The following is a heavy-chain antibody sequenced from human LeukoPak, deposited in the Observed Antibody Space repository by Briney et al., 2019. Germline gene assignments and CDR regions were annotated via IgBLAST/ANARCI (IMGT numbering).Heavy chain of an antibody. CDR1: GGTFSSYA. CDR2: IIPIFGTA. Sequence: SVRVSCKASGGTFSSYAISWVRQAPGQGLEWMGGIIPIFGTANYAQKFQGRVTITADESTSTAYMELSSLRSEDTAVYYCARDKKTYYYDSSGYWAFDYWGQGTLVTVSS. V-gene: IGHV1-69*13. D-gene: IGHD3-22*01. CDR3: ARDKKTYYYDSSGYWAFDY. J-gene: IGHJ4*02.